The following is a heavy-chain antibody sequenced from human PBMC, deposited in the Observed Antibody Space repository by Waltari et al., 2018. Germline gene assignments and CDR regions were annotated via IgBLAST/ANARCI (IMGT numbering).Heavy chain of an antibody. CDR1: GGSISSSSYY. Sequence: QLQLQESGPGLVKPSETLSLTCTVSGGSISSSSYYWGWIRQPPGKGLEWIGSSYYSGGTYSIPTLQSRVTIPVDTSKSQYSLKLSSVTAADTAVYYCARHIEYSSNYYYYYYGMDVWGQGTTVTVSS. CDR3: ARHIEYSSNYYYYYYGMDV. V-gene: IGHV4-39*01. CDR2: SYYSGGT. J-gene: IGHJ6*02. D-gene: IGHD6-6*01.